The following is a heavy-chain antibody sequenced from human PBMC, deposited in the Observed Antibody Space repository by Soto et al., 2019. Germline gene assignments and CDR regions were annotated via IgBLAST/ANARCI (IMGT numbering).Heavy chain of an antibody. D-gene: IGHD2-2*01. CDR1: GFTFSSYS. J-gene: IGHJ4*02. Sequence: GGSLRLSCAASGFTFSSYSMNWVRQAPGKGLEWVSSISSSSSYIYYADSVKGRFTISRDNAKNSLYLQMNSLRAEDTAVYYCARGIVVVPANPDYWGQGTLVTVSS. CDR3: ARGIVVVPANPDY. V-gene: IGHV3-21*01. CDR2: ISSSSSYI.